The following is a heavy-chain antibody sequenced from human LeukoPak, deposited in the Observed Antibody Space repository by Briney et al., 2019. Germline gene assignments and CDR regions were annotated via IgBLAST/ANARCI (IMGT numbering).Heavy chain of an antibody. D-gene: IGHD6-13*01. CDR1: GYTFTSYG. Sequence: REASVKVSCKASGYTFTSYGMSWVRQAPGQGLERMGWISAYNGNTNYAQKLQGRVTMTTDTSTSTAYMELRSLRSDDTAVYYCARDLRGSSWCDYWGQGTLVTVSS. CDR3: ARDLRGSSWCDY. V-gene: IGHV1-18*01. CDR2: ISAYNGNT. J-gene: IGHJ4*02.